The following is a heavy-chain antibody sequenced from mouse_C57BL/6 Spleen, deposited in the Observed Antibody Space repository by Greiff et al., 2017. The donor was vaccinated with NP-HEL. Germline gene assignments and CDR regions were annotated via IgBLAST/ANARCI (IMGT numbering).Heavy chain of an antibody. Sequence: QVQLKQSGAELVKPGASVKISCKASGYAFTSYWMHWVKQRPGQGLEWIGMIHPNSGSTNYNEKFKSKATLTVDKSSSTAYMQLSSLTSEDSAVYYCARTGTGYWGQGTTLTVSS. CDR1: GYAFTSYW. D-gene: IGHD4-1*01. CDR3: ARTGTGY. V-gene: IGHV1-64*01. J-gene: IGHJ2*01. CDR2: IHPNSGST.